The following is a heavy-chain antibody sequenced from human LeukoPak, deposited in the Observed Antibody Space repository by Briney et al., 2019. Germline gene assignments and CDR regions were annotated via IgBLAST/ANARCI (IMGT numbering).Heavy chain of an antibody. CDR2: ISSSGSTI. CDR3: ARERQNKDFWSGGDY. V-gene: IGHV3-11*04. Sequence: PGGSLRLSCAASGFTFSDYYMSWIRQAPGKGLEWVSYISSSGSTIYYADSVMGRFTISRDNAKNSLYLQMNSLRAEDTAVYYCARERQNKDFWSGGDYWGQGTLVTVSS. D-gene: IGHD3-3*01. CDR1: GFTFSDYY. J-gene: IGHJ4*02.